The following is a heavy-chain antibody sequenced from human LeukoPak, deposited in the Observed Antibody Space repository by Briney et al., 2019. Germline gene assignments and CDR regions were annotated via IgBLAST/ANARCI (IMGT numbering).Heavy chain of an antibody. J-gene: IGHJ4*02. CDR2: IYTSGST. Sequence: PSQTLSLTCTVSGGSISSGSYYWSWIRQPAGKGLEWIGRIYTSGSTNYNPSLKSRVTISVDTSKNQFSLKLSSVTAADTAVYYCASERPKPPCGSYCTYYFDYWGQGTLVTVSS. D-gene: IGHD1-26*01. CDR1: GGSISSGSYY. CDR3: ASERPKPPCGSYCTYYFDY. V-gene: IGHV4-61*02.